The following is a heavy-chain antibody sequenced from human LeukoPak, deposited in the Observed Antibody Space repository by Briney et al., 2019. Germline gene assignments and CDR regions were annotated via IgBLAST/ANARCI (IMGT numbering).Heavy chain of an antibody. Sequence: PGGSLRLSCTASGFTLSSYEMSWIRQAPGKGLEWVSSIDYSGGDTHYADSVKGRFTISRDNSKNTLYLQMNSLRAEDTAVYYCAKDKGCSSTSCTRAEYFQHWGQGTLVTVSS. V-gene: IGHV3-23*01. J-gene: IGHJ1*01. CDR1: GFTLSSYE. CDR2: IDYSGGDT. D-gene: IGHD2-2*01. CDR3: AKDKGCSSTSCTRAEYFQH.